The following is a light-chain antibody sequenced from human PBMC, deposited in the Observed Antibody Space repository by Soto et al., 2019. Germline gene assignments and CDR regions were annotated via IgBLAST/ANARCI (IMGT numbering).Light chain of an antibody. CDR3: QHYNSYSEA. V-gene: IGKV1-5*03. CDR1: QTISSW. J-gene: IGKJ1*01. CDR2: KAS. Sequence: DIQRTKSTSTLSGSVGDRVTITCRASQTISSWLAWYQQKPGKAPKLLIYKASTLKSGVPSRFSGSGSGTEFTLTISSLQPDDFATYYCQHYNSYSEAFGQGTKVAIK.